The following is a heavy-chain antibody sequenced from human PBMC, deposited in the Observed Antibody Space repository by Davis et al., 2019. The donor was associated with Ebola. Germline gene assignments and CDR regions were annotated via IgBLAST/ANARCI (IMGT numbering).Heavy chain of an antibody. J-gene: IGHJ4*02. CDR2: VRYDGSNI. Sequence: GGSLRLSCAASGFTFSSYGMHWVRQAPGKGLEWVAFVRYDGSNIYYGDSVKGRLTISRDNSKNTLYLQMNSLRPEDTAVYYCARGRGYSAYDLGYWGQGTLVTVSS. CDR3: ARGRGYSAYDLGY. V-gene: IGHV3-30*02. D-gene: IGHD5-12*01. CDR1: GFTFSSYG.